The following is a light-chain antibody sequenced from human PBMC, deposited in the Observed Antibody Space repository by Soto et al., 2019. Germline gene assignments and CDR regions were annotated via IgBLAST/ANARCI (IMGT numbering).Light chain of an antibody. CDR2: DAS. V-gene: IGKV1-13*02. CDR3: QPFNSYPLT. Sequence: AIQLTQSPSSLSASAGDIVTITCRASQGISSALAWYQQKPGKAPKLLIYDASSLESGVTSRFSGSGSGTDFTLTISSLQPEDFATYYCQPFNSYPLTFGGGTKVEIK. CDR1: QGISSA. J-gene: IGKJ4*01.